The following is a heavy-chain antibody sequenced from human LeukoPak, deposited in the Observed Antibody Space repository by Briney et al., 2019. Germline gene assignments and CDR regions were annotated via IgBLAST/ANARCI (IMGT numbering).Heavy chain of an antibody. V-gene: IGHV5-51*01. D-gene: IGHD3-22*01. CDR3: ARHRWYYDRSDS. CDR1: GYSFTSYW. J-gene: IGHJ4*02. CDR2: IYPDDSDT. Sequence: GEPLKISCKGSGYSFTSYWNGWVRQMPGKGLELKGIIYPDDSDTRYSPSFQGQVTISADESISTAYLQWSSLKASDTAMYYCARHRWYYDRSDSWGQGTLVTVSS.